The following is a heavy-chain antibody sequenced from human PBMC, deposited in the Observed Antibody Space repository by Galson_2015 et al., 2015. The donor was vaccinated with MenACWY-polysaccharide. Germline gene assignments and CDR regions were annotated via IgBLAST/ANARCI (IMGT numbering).Heavy chain of an antibody. CDR1: GCTFSDEG. J-gene: IGHJ6*02. CDR3: AKYGVILS. V-gene: IGHV1-69*04. Sequence: SVKVSCKASGCTFSDEGISWVRQAPGQGLEWMGSIFPTLDIANYAQKFQGRVTITADKSTAYMELRSLSSRDTAAYYFAKYGVILSWGQGTTVIVSS. CDR2: IFPTLDIA. D-gene: IGHD3-22*01.